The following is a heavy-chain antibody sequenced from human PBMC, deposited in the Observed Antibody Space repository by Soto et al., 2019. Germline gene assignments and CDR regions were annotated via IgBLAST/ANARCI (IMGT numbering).Heavy chain of an antibody. CDR3: ARRVSCSGGSCYSGWFDL. D-gene: IGHD2-15*01. Sequence: PGESLKISCKGSGYSFTSYWIGWVRQMPGKGLEWMGIIYPGDSDTRYSPSFQGQVTISADKSISTAYLQWSSLKASDTAMYYCARRVSCSGGSCYSGWFDLWGQGTLVTVSS. CDR1: GYSFTSYW. V-gene: IGHV5-51*01. J-gene: IGHJ5*02. CDR2: IYPGDSDT.